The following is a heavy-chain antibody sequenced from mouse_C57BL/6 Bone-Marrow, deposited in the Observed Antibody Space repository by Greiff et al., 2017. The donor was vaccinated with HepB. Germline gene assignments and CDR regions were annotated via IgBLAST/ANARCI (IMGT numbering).Heavy chain of an antibody. J-gene: IGHJ4*01. CDR1: GFTFSDYG. CDR2: ISSGSSTI. D-gene: IGHD1-1*01. CDR3: ARSFITTVVASYYYAMDY. Sequence: EVKVEESGGGLVKPGGSLKLSCAASGFTFSDYGMHWVRQAPEKGLEWVAYISSGSSTIYYADTVKGRFTISRDNAKNTLFLQMTSLRSEDTAMYYCARSFITTVVASYYYAMDYWGQGTSVTVSS. V-gene: IGHV5-17*01.